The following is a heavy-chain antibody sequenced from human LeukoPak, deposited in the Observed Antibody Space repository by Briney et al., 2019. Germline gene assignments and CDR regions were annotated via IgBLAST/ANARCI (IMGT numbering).Heavy chain of an antibody. CDR2: IYYSGST. Sequence: SETLSLTCTVSGGSITSSNDYWGWIRQPPGKGLEWIGSIYYSGSTYYNPSLKSRVTISVDTSKNQFSLKLSSVTAADTAVYYCARHGGYDRSGYWFDPWGQGTLVTVSS. J-gene: IGHJ5*02. D-gene: IGHD3-22*01. CDR3: ARHGGYDRSGYWFDP. CDR1: GGSITSSNDY. V-gene: IGHV4-39*01.